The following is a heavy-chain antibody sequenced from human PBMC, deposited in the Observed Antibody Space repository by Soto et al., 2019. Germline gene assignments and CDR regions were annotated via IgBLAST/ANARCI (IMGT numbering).Heavy chain of an antibody. CDR2: ISYDGSNK. J-gene: IGHJ4*02. D-gene: IGHD4-17*01. CDR1: GFTFSSYG. V-gene: IGHV3-30*18. Sequence: QVQLVESGGGVVQPGRSLRLSCAASGFTFSSYGMHWVRQAPGKGLEWVAVISYDGSNKYYADSVKGRFTISRDNSKNTLYLQMNSLRAEDTAVYYCAKDGADYGDYVGNCDYWGQGTLVTVSS. CDR3: AKDGADYGDYVGNCDY.